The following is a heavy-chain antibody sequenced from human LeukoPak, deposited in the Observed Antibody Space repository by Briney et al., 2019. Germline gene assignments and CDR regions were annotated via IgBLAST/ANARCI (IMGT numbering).Heavy chain of an antibody. CDR1: GFTFSKYG. Sequence: GGSLRLSCAASGFTFSKYGMHWARQAPGKGLEWVALIRYDGSKKDYADSVKGRFTISRDNSKNTLHLQMNSLRAEDTAVYYCARTGDTERFDYWGQGTLVTVSS. V-gene: IGHV3-33*01. J-gene: IGHJ4*02. D-gene: IGHD5-18*01. CDR2: IRYDGSKK. CDR3: ARTGDTERFDY.